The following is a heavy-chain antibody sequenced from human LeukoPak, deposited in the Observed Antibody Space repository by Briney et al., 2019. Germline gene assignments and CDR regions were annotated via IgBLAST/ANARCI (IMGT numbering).Heavy chain of an antibody. CDR1: GGSISSGGYY. V-gene: IGHV4-31*03. D-gene: IGHD3-9*01. J-gene: IGHJ2*01. Sequence: SQTLSLTCTVSGGSISSGGYYWSWIRQHPGKGLEWIGYIYYSGSTYYNPSLKSRVTISVDTSKNQFSLKLSSVTAADAAVYYCARSGAYFDWLFKHWYFDLWGRGTLVTVSS. CDR3: ARSGAYFDWLFKHWYFDL. CDR2: IYYSGST.